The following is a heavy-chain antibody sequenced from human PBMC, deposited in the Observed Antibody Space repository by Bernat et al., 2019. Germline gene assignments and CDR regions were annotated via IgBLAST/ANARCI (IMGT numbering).Heavy chain of an antibody. V-gene: IGHV1-2*02. Sequence: QVQLVQSGVEVKKPGASVKVSCKASGYTFTGYYMHWVRQAPGQGLEWMGWINPNSGGTNYAQKFQGRGNMTRDTSISPAYMGLSRLRSDDTAVYYCARELGYCSGGSCSGGRIIKNYFDYWGQGTLVTVSS. CDR3: ARELGYCSGGSCSGGRIIKNYFDY. J-gene: IGHJ4*02. D-gene: IGHD2-15*01. CDR2: INPNSGGT. CDR1: GYTFTGYY.